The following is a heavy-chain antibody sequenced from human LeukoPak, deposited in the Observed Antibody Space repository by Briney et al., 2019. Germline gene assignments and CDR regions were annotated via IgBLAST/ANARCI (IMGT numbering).Heavy chain of an antibody. D-gene: IGHD3-22*01. J-gene: IGHJ4*02. CDR1: GGSISSGGYS. V-gene: IGHV4-30-2*01. CDR2: IYQSGTT. Sequence: SETLSLTCAVSGGSISSGGYSWSWIRQPPGKGLVWIGCIYQSGTTYYNPSLKSRVTISVDRSKNQFSLKLSSVTAADTAVYYCARAYYYDSSGYYVYYFDYWGQGTLVTVSS. CDR3: ARAYYYDSSGYYVYYFDY.